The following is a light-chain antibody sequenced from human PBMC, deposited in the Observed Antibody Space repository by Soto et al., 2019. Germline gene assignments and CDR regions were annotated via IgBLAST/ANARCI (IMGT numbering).Light chain of an antibody. J-gene: IGKJ4*01. V-gene: IGKV3-15*01. CDR1: QSVSIY. CDR2: GAS. CDR3: QQYNYWPLT. Sequence: EIVMTQSPATLSVSPGERVTLSCRASQSVSIYLAWYQQRPGQAPRPLIYGASTRATGIPARFSASGSGTEFTLTINSLQSEDXAVYYCQQYNYWPLTFGGGTRVEI.